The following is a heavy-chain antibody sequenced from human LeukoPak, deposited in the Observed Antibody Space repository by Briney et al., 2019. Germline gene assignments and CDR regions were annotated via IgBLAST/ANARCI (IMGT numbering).Heavy chain of an antibody. V-gene: IGHV1-46*01. Sequence: GASVKVSCKASGYTFTSYDIHWVRQAPGQGLEWMGIINPSGGSTSYAQKFQGRVTMTRDTSTSTVYVELSSLRSEDTAVYYCARDRQIAVAGTIPRFDSWGQGTLVTVSS. J-gene: IGHJ4*02. CDR3: ARDRQIAVAGTIPRFDS. D-gene: IGHD6-19*01. CDR1: GYTFTSYD. CDR2: INPSGGST.